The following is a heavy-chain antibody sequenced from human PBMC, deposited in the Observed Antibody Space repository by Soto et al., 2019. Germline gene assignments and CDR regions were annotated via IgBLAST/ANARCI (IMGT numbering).Heavy chain of an antibody. D-gene: IGHD3-3*01. CDR1: GGTFSSYA. CDR2: IIPIFGTA. Sequence: SVKVSCKASGGTFSSYAISWVRQAPGQGLEWMGGIIPIFGTANYAQKFQGRVTITADESTSTAYMELSSLRSEDTAVYYCASAHDFWSGYQAPLYYYYGMEVWGQGTTVTVSS. J-gene: IGHJ6*02. CDR3: ASAHDFWSGYQAPLYYYYGMEV. V-gene: IGHV1-69*13.